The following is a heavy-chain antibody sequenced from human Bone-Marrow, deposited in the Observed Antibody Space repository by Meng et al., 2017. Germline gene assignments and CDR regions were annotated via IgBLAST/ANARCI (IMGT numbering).Heavy chain of an antibody. Sequence: ASVKVSCKASGYTFTGYYMHWVRQAPGQGLEWMGWINPNSGGTNYAQKFQGRVTMTRDTSISTAYMELSRLRSDDTAVYYCARVEGTYYYDSSGYYVFDYWGQGTLVTGSS. CDR1: GYTFTGYY. D-gene: IGHD3-22*01. CDR2: INPNSGGT. CDR3: ARVEGTYYYDSSGYYVFDY. J-gene: IGHJ4*02. V-gene: IGHV1-2*02.